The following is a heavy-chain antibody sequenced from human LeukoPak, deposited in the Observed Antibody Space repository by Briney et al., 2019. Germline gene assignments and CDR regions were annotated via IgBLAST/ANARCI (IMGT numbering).Heavy chain of an antibody. CDR1: GGTFSSYA. J-gene: IGHJ6*02. Sequence: SVKVSCKASGGTFSSYAISWVRQAPGQGLEWMGRIIPILGIANYAQKFQGRVTITADKSTSTAYMELSSLRSEDTAVYYCARDMVALLYGMDVWGQGTTVTVSS. D-gene: IGHD2-15*01. CDR2: IIPILGIA. CDR3: ARDMVALLYGMDV. V-gene: IGHV1-69*04.